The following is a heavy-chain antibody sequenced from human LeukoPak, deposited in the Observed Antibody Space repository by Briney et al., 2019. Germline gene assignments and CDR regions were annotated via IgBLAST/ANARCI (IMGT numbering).Heavy chain of an antibody. J-gene: IGHJ5*02. CDR1: GGSFSGYY. CDR3: ARDVFWQGGFDP. V-gene: IGHV4-34*01. D-gene: IGHD2/OR15-2a*01. CDR2: INHTGST. Sequence: SETLSLTCAVYGGSFSGYYWSWIRQPPGKGLEWIGEINHTGSTNYNPSLKSRVTISVDTSKNQFSLRLSSVTAADTAVYYCARDVFWQGGFDPWGQGTLVTVSS.